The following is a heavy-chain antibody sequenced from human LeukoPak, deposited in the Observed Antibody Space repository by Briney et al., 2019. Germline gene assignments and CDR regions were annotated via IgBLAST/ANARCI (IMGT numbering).Heavy chain of an antibody. J-gene: IGHJ3*02. CDR2: IYYSGSI. D-gene: IGHD1-26*01. CDR1: GYPISSSNW. V-gene: IGHV4-28*05. CDR3: ARSRVGAPHDAFDI. Sequence: SETLSLTCAVSGYPISSSNWWGWIRQPPGKGLEWIGYIYYSGSIYYNPSLKSRVTMSVDTSKNQFSLKLSSVTAVDTAVYYCARSRVGAPHDAFDIWGQGKMVTVSS.